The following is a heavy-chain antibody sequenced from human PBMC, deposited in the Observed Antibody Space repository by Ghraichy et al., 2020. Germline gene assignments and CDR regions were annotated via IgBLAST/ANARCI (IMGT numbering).Heavy chain of an antibody. J-gene: IGHJ2*01. CDR3: ARVGSGWLYWYFDL. CDR1: GASIRSYY. V-gene: IGHV4-59*01. Sequence: SETLSLTCTVSGASIRSYYWSWIRQPPGRGLEWIGYIYFSGSTDYNPSLKSRVSISMDTSKNQFSLKLNSVSAADTAVYYCARVGSGWLYWYFDLWGHGNLVTVPS. D-gene: IGHD6-19*01. CDR2: IYFSGST.